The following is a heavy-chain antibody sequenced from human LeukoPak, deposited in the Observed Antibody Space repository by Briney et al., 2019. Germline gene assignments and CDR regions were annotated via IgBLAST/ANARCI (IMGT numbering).Heavy chain of an antibody. CDR2: FDPEDGET. D-gene: IGHD2-2*01. CDR1: GYTLTELS. V-gene: IGHV1-24*01. CDR3: ATVKVDQLPSDYYYYGMDV. Sequence: ASVKVSCKVSGYTLTELSMHWVRQAPGKGLEWMGGFDPEDGETIYAQKFQGRVTMTEDTSTDTAYMELSSLRSEDTAVYYCATVKVDQLPSDYYYYGMDVWGQGTTVTVSS. J-gene: IGHJ6*02.